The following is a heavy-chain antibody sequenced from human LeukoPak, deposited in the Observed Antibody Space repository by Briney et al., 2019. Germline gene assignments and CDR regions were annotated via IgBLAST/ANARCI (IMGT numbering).Heavy chain of an antibody. V-gene: IGHV3-64*01. CDR2: ISSNGGST. CDR1: GFTFSSYA. CDR3: AKGHDSSGYYYEFFDY. Sequence: PGGSLRLSCAASGFTFSSYAMHWVRQAPGKGLEYVSAISSNGGSTYYANSVKGRFTISRDNSKNTLYLQMNSLRTEDTAVYYCAKGHDSSGYYYEFFDYWGQGTLVTVSS. D-gene: IGHD3-22*01. J-gene: IGHJ4*02.